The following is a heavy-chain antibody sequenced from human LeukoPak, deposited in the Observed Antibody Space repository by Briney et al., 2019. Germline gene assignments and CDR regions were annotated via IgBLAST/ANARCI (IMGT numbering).Heavy chain of an antibody. Sequence: GGSLRLSCAASGFTFSSYAMHWVRQAPGKGLEWVAVVSYDGSNKYYADSVKGRFTVSRDNSKNTLYVQMNSLRAEDTAVYYCARDGEVSSSWPGDFDYWGQGTLVTVSS. CDR1: GFTFSSYA. D-gene: IGHD6-13*01. V-gene: IGHV3-30-3*01. CDR3: ARDGEVSSSWPGDFDY. J-gene: IGHJ4*02. CDR2: VSYDGSNK.